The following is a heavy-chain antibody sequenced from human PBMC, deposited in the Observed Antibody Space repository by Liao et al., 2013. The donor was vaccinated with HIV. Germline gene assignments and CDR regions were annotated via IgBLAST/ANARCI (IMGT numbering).Heavy chain of an antibody. D-gene: IGHD3-22*01. Sequence: QVQLQQWGAGLLKPSETLSLTCAVYGGSFSGYYWSWIRQPPGKGLEWIGEINHSGSTNYNPSLKSRVTISVDTSKNQFSLKLSSVTAADTAVYYCARGVDLGSSGYYYLSRRYYFDYWGQGTLVTVSS. CDR3: ARGVDLGSSGYYYLSRRYYFDY. CDR2: INHSGST. V-gene: IGHV4-34*01. J-gene: IGHJ4*02. CDR1: GGSFSGYY.